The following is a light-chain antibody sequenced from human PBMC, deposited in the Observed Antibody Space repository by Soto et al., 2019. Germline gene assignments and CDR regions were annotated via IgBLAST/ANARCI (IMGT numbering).Light chain of an antibody. J-gene: IGKJ1*01. Sequence: EPVFTQSPVTLGVSXAQRATRSXXXSQSVASSHLAWYRQKPGQTPRLLIYGASSRATGTPDRFSGSGSGTDFTLTINRLEPEDFALYYCQQYGSSPPTFGQGTKVDIK. CDR1: QSVASSH. CDR2: GAS. CDR3: QQYGSSPPT. V-gene: IGKV3-20*01.